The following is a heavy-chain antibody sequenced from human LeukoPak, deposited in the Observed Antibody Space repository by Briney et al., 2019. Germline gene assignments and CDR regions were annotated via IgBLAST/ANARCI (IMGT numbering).Heavy chain of an antibody. V-gene: IGHV3-30*02. J-gene: IGHJ4*02. D-gene: IGHD2-2*01. CDR3: AKRLGYCSSTSCYGLDY. CDR2: IRYDGSNK. Sequence: PGGSLRLPCAASGFTFSSYGMYWVRQAPGKGLEWVAFIRYDGSNKYYADSVKGRFTISRDNSKNTLYLQMNSLRAEDTAVYYCAKRLGYCSSTSCYGLDYWGQGTLVTVSS. CDR1: GFTFSSYG.